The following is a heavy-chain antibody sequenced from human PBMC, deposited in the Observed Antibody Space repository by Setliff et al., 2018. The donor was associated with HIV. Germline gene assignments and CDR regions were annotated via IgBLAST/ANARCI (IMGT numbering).Heavy chain of an antibody. CDR1: GYRLNTYG. V-gene: IGHV1-69*13. Sequence: SVKVSCKASGYRLNTYGISWVRQAPGQGLEWMGGIIPIFGTADYAQRFQGRVTITADESTSTAYMELCSLRSADTAVYYCASGDMSAFGGVGPFDYWGQGTLVTVSS. CDR3: ASGDMSAFGGVGPFDY. J-gene: IGHJ4*02. D-gene: IGHD3-16*01. CDR2: IIPIFGTA.